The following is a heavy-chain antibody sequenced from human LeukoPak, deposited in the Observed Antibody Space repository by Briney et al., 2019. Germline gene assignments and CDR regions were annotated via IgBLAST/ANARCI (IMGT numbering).Heavy chain of an antibody. CDR2: ISGSGAST. Sequence: GGSLRLSCAASGYTFSNHAMGWVRQAPGKGLEWVSAISGSGASTYYADSVKGRFTISRDNSKNTLYLQMNSLRSEDTAVYYCARSLGKWSLDYWGQGTLVTVSS. CDR3: ARSLGKWSLDY. V-gene: IGHV3-23*01. D-gene: IGHD2-15*01. J-gene: IGHJ4*02. CDR1: GYTFSNHA.